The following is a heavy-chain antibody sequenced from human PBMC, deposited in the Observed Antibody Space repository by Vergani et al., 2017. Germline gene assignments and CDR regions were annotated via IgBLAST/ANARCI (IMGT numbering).Heavy chain of an antibody. CDR2: IYTSGST. CDR1: GGSISSGSYY. V-gene: IGHV4-61*02. Sequence: QVQLQESGPGLVKPSQTLSLTCTVSGGSISSGSYYWSWIRQPAGKGLEWIGRIYTSGSTNYNPSLKSRVTMSVDTSKNQFSLKLSSVTAADTAVYYCARVTVGNAFDIWGQGTMVTVSS. J-gene: IGHJ3*02. D-gene: IGHD1-26*01. CDR3: ARVTVGNAFDI.